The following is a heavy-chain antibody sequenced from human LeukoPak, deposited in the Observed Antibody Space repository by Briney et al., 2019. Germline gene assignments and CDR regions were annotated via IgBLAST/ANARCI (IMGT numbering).Heavy chain of an antibody. CDR3: AREEVVLDETLLYYHGMDV. CDR2: IFYAGNT. CDR1: VGSISSDVHY. V-gene: IGHV4-30-4*08. J-gene: IGHJ6*02. D-gene: IGHD2-15*01. Sequence: PSETLSLTCSVPVGSISSDVHYWSWIRQPPGKCLELIGHIFYAGNTYYNPSLKSRVAISVDTSNNQFSLSLNSVTAADTAFYYCAREEVVLDETLLYYHGMDVRGQGTAVTVSS.